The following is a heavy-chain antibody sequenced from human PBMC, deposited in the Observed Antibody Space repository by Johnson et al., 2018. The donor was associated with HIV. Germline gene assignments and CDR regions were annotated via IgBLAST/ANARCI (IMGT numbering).Heavy chain of an antibody. J-gene: IGHJ3*02. D-gene: IGHD6-6*01. Sequence: VQLVESGGGVVRPGGSLRLSCAPSGFTFDDYGMSWVRQAPGKGLEWVSVIYSGGSTGYADSVKGRFTISRDNAKNSLYLQMNSLRAEDTAVYYCAREGSSSRAFDIWGQGTMVTVSS. CDR3: AREGSSSRAFDI. CDR1: GFTFDDYG. V-gene: IGHV3-20*04. CDR2: IYSGGST.